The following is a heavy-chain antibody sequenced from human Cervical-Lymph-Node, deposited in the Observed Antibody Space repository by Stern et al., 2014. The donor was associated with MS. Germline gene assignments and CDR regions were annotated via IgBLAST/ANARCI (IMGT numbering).Heavy chain of an antibody. CDR2: IYTSGST. CDR1: GGSISSGSYY. J-gene: IGHJ6*02. V-gene: IGHV4-61*02. CDR3: ARAPFNYYYGMDV. Sequence: MQLVESGPGLVKPSQTLSLTCTVSGGSISSGSYYWSWIRQPAGKGLEWIGRIYTSGSTNYNPSLKSRVTISVDTSKNQFSLKLSSVTAADTAVYYCARAPFNYYYGMDVWGQGTTVTVSS.